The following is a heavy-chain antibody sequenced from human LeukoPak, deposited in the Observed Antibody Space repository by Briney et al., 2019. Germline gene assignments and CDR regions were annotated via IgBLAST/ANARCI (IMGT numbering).Heavy chain of an antibody. CDR3: ARQLRSGGSYGSDI. CDR1: GGSISNYY. J-gene: IGHJ3*02. CDR2: IYYSGGT. V-gene: IGHV4-59*08. D-gene: IGHD2-15*01. Sequence: PSETLSLTCTVSGGSISNYYWSWIRQPPGKGLEWIGYIYYSGGTNYNPSLKSRVTISVDTSKNQFSLRLSSVTAADTAVYYCARQLRSGGSYGSDIWGQGTMVTVSS.